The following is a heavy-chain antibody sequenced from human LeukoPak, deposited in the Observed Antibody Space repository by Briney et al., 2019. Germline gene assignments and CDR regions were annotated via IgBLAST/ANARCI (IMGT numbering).Heavy chain of an antibody. J-gene: IGHJ4*02. CDR1: GFTFSRYW. V-gene: IGHV3-7*03. CDR3: AKDITTVTTGGFDY. Sequence: GGSLRLSCAASGFTFSRYWMSWVRQAPGKELEWVAIIKQDGSEKYYVDSVKGRFTISRDNSKNSLYLQMNSLRTEDTALYYCAKDITTVTTGGFDYWGQGTLVTVSS. CDR2: IKQDGSEK. D-gene: IGHD4-17*01.